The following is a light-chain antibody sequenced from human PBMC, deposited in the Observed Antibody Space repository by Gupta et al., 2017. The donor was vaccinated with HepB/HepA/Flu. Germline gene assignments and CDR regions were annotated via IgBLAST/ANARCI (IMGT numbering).Light chain of an antibody. CDR2: DVS. Sequence: QSALTQPRSVSGSPGQSVPISCTGTSNDVGAYKYVSWYQQHPGEAPKLMIFDVSKRPSGVPDRFSGSKSGNTASLTISGLQAEDEADYYCCSYAGSRVVFGGGTKLTVL. CDR3: CSYAGSRVV. CDR1: SNDVGAYKY. V-gene: IGLV2-11*01. J-gene: IGLJ2*01.